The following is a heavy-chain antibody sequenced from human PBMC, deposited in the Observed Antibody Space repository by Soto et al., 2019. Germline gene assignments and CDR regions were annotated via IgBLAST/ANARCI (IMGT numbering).Heavy chain of an antibody. D-gene: IGHD3-3*01. CDR2: IYWDDDK. J-gene: IGHJ4*02. V-gene: IGHV2-5*02. CDR1: GFSLTTSGVG. CDR3: AHRVLRTVFGLVTTTAIYFDF. Sequence: QITLNESGPTLVKPTQTLTLTCTFSGFSLTTSGVGVGWIRQSPGKAPEWLALIYWDDDKRYSPSLKSRLTITEDTSKDQVVLTMANLDPADTATYYCAHRVLRTVFGLVTTTAIYFDFWGPGTPVAVSS.